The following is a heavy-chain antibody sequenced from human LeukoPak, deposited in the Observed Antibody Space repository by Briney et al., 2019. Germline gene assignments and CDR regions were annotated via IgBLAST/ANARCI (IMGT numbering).Heavy chain of an antibody. CDR3: ARPGSGWHDFDY. J-gene: IGHJ4*02. CDR2: VYPGESDT. V-gene: IGHV5-51*01. CDR1: GYSFTSYW. D-gene: IGHD6-19*01. Sequence: GAPLQISCKGSGYSFTSYWIGWVRQMPGKGLEWMGIVYPGESDTRYSPSFQGQVIISADKSISTAYLQWSSLKASDTAMYYCARPGSGWHDFDYWGQGTLVTVSS.